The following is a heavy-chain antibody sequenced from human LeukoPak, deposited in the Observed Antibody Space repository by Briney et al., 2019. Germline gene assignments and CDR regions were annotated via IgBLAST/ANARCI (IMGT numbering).Heavy chain of an antibody. CDR2: ISVYDANT. CDR1: GYTFTSYG. Sequence: ASVKVSCKASGYTFTSYGISWVRQAPGQGLEWMGWISVYDANTNYAQKIQGRVTMTTATSTSTAYMELRCLRSDATAVYYCAREYCSSSSCRYFDYWGQGTLVTGSS. CDR3: AREYCSSSSCRYFDY. V-gene: IGHV1-18*01. D-gene: IGHD2-2*01. J-gene: IGHJ4*02.